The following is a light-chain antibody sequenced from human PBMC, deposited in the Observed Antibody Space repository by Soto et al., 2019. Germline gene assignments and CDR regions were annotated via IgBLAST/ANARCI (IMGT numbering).Light chain of an antibody. CDR3: QQYNSAPRIT. CDR2: AAS. J-gene: IGKJ5*01. V-gene: IGKV1-27*01. CDR1: QGISNY. Sequence: DIQMTQSPSSLSASVGDRVTITCRASQGISNYLAWYQQKPGKVPKLLIYAASALQSGVPSRFSGSGSGTDFTLTINSLQPEDVATYYCQQYNSAPRITFGQGTRLEIK.